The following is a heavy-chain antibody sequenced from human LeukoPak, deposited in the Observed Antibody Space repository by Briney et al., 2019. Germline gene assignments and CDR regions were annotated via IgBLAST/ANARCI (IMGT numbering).Heavy chain of an antibody. CDR2: ISYDGSNK. CDR3: AKAAGGYYRIDAFDI. D-gene: IGHD3-22*01. Sequence: GGSLRLSCAASGFTFSSYGTHWVRQAPGKGLEWVAVISYDGSNKYYADSVKGRFTISRDNSKNTLYLQMNSLRAEDTAVYYCAKAAGGYYRIDAFDIWGQGTMVTVSS. V-gene: IGHV3-30*18. J-gene: IGHJ3*02. CDR1: GFTFSSYG.